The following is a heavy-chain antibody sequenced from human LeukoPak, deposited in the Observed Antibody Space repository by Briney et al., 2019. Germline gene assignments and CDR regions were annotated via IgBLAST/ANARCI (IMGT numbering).Heavy chain of an antibody. Sequence: GGSLRLSCAASGFTFSSYGMSWVRQAPGKGLEWVSAISGSGGSTYYADSVKGRFTISRDNSKNTLYLQMNSLRAEDTAVYYCAKDRHGRKGYCSGGSCYLDYWGQGTLVTVSS. CDR2: ISGSGGST. D-gene: IGHD2-15*01. CDR1: GFTFSSYG. CDR3: AKDRHGRKGYCSGGSCYLDY. J-gene: IGHJ4*02. V-gene: IGHV3-23*01.